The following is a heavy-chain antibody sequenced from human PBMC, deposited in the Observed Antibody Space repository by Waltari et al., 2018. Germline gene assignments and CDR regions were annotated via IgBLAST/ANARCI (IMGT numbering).Heavy chain of an antibody. J-gene: IGHJ5*02. D-gene: IGHD4-4*01. CDR2: INHSGNT. CDR1: GGSFSGYD. CDR3: ARVTLTVTKLGWFDP. Sequence: QVQLQQWGAGLLKPSETLSLTCAVSGGSFSGYDWSWIRQPPGKGLEWIGEINHSGNTNYNPSLKSRVTILVDTSKNQFSLRLRSVTAADTAVYFCARVTLTVTKLGWFDPWGQGTLVTVSS. V-gene: IGHV4-34*01.